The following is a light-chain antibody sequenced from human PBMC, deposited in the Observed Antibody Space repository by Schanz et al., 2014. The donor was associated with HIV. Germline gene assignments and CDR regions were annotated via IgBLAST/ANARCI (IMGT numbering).Light chain of an antibody. V-gene: IGLV1-47*01. CDR2: RNN. Sequence: QSVLTQPPSVSEAPRQRVTISCSGSSSNIGNNAVNWYQQLPGTAPKLLIYRNNQRPSGVPDRFSGSKSGTSASLAISGLRSEDEADYYCAAWDDSLSGVVVFGGGTKLTVL. CDR1: SSNIGNNA. J-gene: IGLJ2*01. CDR3: AAWDDSLSGVVV.